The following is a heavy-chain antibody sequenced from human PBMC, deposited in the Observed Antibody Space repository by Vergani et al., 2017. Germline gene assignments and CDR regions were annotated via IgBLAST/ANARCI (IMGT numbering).Heavy chain of an antibody. J-gene: IGHJ6*03. Sequence: QLQLQESGPGLVKPSQTLSLTCAVSGGSISSGGYSWSWIRPPPGKGLEWIGYIYHSGSTYYKPSLKSRVTISVDRSKNQFSLKLSSVTAADTAVYYCARASSVVVPAAISKSYYYYMDVWGKGTTVTVSS. V-gene: IGHV4-30-2*01. CDR1: GGSISSGGYS. CDR2: IYHSGST. D-gene: IGHD2-2*01. CDR3: ARASSVVVPAAISKSYYYYMDV.